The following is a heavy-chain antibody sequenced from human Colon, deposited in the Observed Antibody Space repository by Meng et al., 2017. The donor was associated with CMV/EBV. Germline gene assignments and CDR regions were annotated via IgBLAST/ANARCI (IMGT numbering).Heavy chain of an antibody. CDR3: TRGQFFSDY. V-gene: IGHV1-8*01. D-gene: IGHD6-19*01. J-gene: IGHJ4*02. CDR1: GSTLTSYE. CDR2: MNPYNGNT. Sequence: QVQRVQSGAEVKRPGVSAKISCKASGSTLTSYEITWVRQAPGQGLEWMGYMNPYNGNTGYVQKFQGRVTMTRDTSISTAYMELSSLRSDDTAVYYCTRGQFFSDYWGQGTLVTVSS.